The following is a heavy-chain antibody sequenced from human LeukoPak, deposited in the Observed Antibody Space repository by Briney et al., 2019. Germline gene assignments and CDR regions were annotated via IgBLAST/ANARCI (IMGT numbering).Heavy chain of an antibody. D-gene: IGHD2-2*01. CDR3: AILSEYQLLDYDY. V-gene: IGHV1-46*03. J-gene: IGHJ4*02. Sequence: GASVKVSCKASGYTFTSYYMHWVRQTPGQGLEWMGIINPSGGSTSYAQKFQGRVTMTRDTSTSTIYMELSSLRSEDTAVYYCAILSEYQLLDYDYWGQGTLVTVSS. CDR2: INPSGGST. CDR1: GYTFTSYY.